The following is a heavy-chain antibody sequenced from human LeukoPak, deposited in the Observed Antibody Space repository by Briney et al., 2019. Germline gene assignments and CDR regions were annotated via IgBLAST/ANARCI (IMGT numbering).Heavy chain of an antibody. CDR3: ARRGVTTVTDDAFDI. CDR2: IYSSGII. D-gene: IGHD4-17*01. CDR1: GPPISSGYYY. V-gene: IGHV4-39*01. J-gene: IGHJ3*02. Sequence: SETLSLTCTVSGPPISSGYYYWGWIRQAPGKGLEWIASIYSSGIIYYNPSLKSRVTISVDTSQNQFSLKLSSVTAADTAVYYCARRGVTTVTDDAFDIWGQGTMVTVSS.